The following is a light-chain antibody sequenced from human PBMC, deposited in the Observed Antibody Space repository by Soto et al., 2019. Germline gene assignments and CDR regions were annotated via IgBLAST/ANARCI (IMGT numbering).Light chain of an antibody. V-gene: IGKV1-9*01. J-gene: IGKJ1*01. CDR1: QGISSY. CDR3: QQLNNYPRT. CDR2: AAS. Sequence: DIQLTQSPSFLSASVGDRVTITCRASQGISSYLAWYQQKPGKAPKLLIHAASTLQSGVPSRFSGSGSGTEFTLTSSSLQPEDFATYYCQQLNNYPRTFGQGTKVEI.